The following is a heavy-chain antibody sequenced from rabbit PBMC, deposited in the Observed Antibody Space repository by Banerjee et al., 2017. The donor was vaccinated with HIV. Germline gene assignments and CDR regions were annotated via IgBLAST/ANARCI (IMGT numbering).Heavy chain of an antibody. Sequence: QEQLEESGGGLVQPEGSLTLTCKASGFSLSSYDMSWVRQAPGKGLEWIACIYAGSSGDTAYASWAKGRFTISRASSTTVTLRMTSLTAADTATFFCARGYSYSYGYPYSTYFALWGPGTLVTVS. CDR1: GFSLSSYD. CDR2: IYAGSSGDT. CDR3: ARGYSYSYGYPYSTYFAL. J-gene: IGHJ4*01. V-gene: IGHV1S45*01. D-gene: IGHD6-1*01.